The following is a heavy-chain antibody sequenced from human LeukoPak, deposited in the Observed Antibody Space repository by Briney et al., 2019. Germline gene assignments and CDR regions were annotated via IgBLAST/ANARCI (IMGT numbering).Heavy chain of an antibody. D-gene: IGHD1-20*01. Sequence: GGSLRLSCAASGFPFSSYSMNWVREAPGKGREGVSSISSSSSYIYYADSVKGRFTISRDNAKNSLYLQMNSLRAEDTAVYYCAKDLRYNWNGGYYYYGMDVWGQGTTVTVSS. CDR3: AKDLRYNWNGGYYYYGMDV. J-gene: IGHJ6*02. CDR1: GFPFSSYS. V-gene: IGHV3-21*01. CDR2: ISSSSSYI.